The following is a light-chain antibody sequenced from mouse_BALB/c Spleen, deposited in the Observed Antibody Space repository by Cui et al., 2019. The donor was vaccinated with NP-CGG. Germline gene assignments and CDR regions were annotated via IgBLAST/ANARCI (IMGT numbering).Light chain of an antibody. CDR2: GTN. CDR3: ALWYSNHWV. CDR1: TGAVTTSNY. J-gene: IGLJ1*01. Sequence: QAVVTQDSTLTTSPGETVTLTCRSSTGAVTTSNYANWVQEKPDHLFTGLIGGTNNRAPGVPARFSGSLIGDKAALTITGAQTEDEAIYFCALWYSNHWVVGGGTKLTVL. V-gene: IGLV1*01.